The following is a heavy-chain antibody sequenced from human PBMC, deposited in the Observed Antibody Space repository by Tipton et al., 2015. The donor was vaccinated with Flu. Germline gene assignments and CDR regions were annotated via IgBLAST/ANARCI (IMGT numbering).Heavy chain of an antibody. CDR3: ARLLIDGGGRNWFDP. D-gene: IGHD4-23*01. V-gene: IGHV5-51*01. Sequence: QLVQSGAEVKKPGESLKISCKGSGYSFTSYWIGWVRQMPGKGLEWMGIIYPGDSDTRYSPSFQGQVTISADKSISTAYLQWSSLKASAAAMYSWARLLIDGGGRNWFDPWGQGTLVTVSS. CDR2: IYPGDSDT. J-gene: IGHJ5*02. CDR1: GYSFTSYW.